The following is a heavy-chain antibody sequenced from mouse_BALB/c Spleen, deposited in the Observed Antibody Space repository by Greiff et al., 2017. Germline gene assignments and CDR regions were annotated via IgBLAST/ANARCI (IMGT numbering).Heavy chain of an antibody. D-gene: IGHD2-3*01. CDR3: ARSDGYYFMDY. CDR2: INSNGGST. V-gene: IGHV5-6-3*01. CDR1: GFTFSSYG. J-gene: IGHJ4*01. Sequence: DVMLVESGGGLVQPGGSLKLSCAASGFTFSSYGMSWVRQTPDKRLELVATINSNGGSTYYPDSVKGRFTISRDNAKNTLYLQMSSLKSEDTAMYYCARSDGYYFMDYWGQGTSVTVSS.